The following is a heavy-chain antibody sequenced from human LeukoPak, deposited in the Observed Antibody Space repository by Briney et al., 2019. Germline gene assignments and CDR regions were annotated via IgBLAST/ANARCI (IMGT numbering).Heavy chain of an antibody. D-gene: IGHD4-17*01. J-gene: IGHJ4*02. Sequence: PEGSLRLSCEASGFNFGEFWMAWVRQTPGKGLEWVADIKEDGSEKFYVDSVKGRFTISRDNSKNTLYLQMNSLRAEDTAVYYCARDPSDYGPTDGYFDYWGQGTLVTVSS. V-gene: IGHV3-7*01. CDR3: ARDPSDYGPTDGYFDY. CDR2: IKEDGSEK. CDR1: GFNFGEFW.